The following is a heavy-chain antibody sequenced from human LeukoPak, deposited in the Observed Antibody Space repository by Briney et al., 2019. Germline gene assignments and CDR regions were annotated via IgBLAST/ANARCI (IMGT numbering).Heavy chain of an antibody. V-gene: IGHV4-59*01. Sequence: PSETLSLTCTVYGGSISSYYWSWIRQPPGKGLEWIGYIYYSGSTNYNPSLKSRVTISVDTSKNQFSLKLSSVTAADTAVYYCARDPKVSYYDFWSGYFANWFDPWGQGTLVTVSS. J-gene: IGHJ5*02. D-gene: IGHD3-3*01. CDR1: GGSISSYY. CDR3: ARDPKVSYYDFWSGYFANWFDP. CDR2: IYYSGST.